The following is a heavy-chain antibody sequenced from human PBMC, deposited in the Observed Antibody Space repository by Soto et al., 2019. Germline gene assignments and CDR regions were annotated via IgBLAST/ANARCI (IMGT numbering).Heavy chain of an antibody. D-gene: IGHD6-19*01. CDR3: AKEKAGRSYVVFDY. Sequence: GGSLRLSCAASGFTFSSYGMHWVRQAPGKGLEWVAVISYDGSNKYYADSVKGRFTISRDNSKNTLYLQMNSLRAEDTAVYYCAKEKAGRSYVVFDYWGQGTLVTVSS. CDR1: GFTFSSYG. CDR2: ISYDGSNK. V-gene: IGHV3-30*18. J-gene: IGHJ4*02.